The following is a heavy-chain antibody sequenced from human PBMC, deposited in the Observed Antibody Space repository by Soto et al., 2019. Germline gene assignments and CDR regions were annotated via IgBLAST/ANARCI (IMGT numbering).Heavy chain of an antibody. Sequence: ASVKVSCKVSGYTLTELSMHWVRQAPGKGLEWMGGFDPEDGETIYAQKFQGRVTMTEDTSTNTAYMELSSLRSEDTAVYYCATLYYDFWSGYPRHNWFDPWGQGTLVTVSS. CDR2: FDPEDGET. CDR1: GYTLTELS. CDR3: ATLYYDFWSGYPRHNWFDP. J-gene: IGHJ5*02. D-gene: IGHD3-3*01. V-gene: IGHV1-24*01.